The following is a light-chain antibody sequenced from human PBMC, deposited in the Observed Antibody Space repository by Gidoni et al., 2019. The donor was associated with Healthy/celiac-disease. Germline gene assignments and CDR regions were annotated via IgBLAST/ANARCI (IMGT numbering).Light chain of an antibody. V-gene: IGLV3-1*01. CDR1: KLGDKY. CDR2: QDS. J-gene: IGLJ2*01. CDR3: QAWDSSTEVV. Sequence: SYEVTQPPQVSVSPGQTARITCSGDKLGDKYACWYQQKPGQSPVLVIYQDSKRPSGIPERFSGSNSGNTATLTISGTQAMDEADYYCQAWDSSTEVVFGGGTKLTVL.